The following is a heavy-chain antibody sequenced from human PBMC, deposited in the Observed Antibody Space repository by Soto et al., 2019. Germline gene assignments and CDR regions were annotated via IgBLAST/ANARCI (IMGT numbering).Heavy chain of an antibody. Sequence: GGSLRLSCAASGFTFSSYAMSWVRQAPGKGLEWVSAISGSGGSTYYADSVKGRFTISRDNSKNTLYLQMNSLRAEDTAVYYCAKDRTPRGIVVVADAFDIWGQGTMVTVSS. J-gene: IGHJ3*02. D-gene: IGHD3-22*01. V-gene: IGHV3-23*01. CDR1: GFTFSSYA. CDR2: ISGSGGST. CDR3: AKDRTPRGIVVVADAFDI.